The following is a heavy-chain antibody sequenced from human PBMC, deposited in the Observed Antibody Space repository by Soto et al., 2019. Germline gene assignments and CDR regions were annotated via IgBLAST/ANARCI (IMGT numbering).Heavy chain of an antibody. V-gene: IGHV3-30-3*01. D-gene: IGHD3-22*01. J-gene: IGHJ4*02. CDR3: AKAEQYYYDSSGDY. Sequence: PGGSLRLSCAASGFTFSSYAMHWVRQAPGKGLEWVAVISYDGSNKYYADSVKGRFTISRDNSKNTLYLQMNSLRAEDTAVYYCAKAEQYYYDSSGDYWGQGT. CDR1: GFTFSSYA. CDR2: ISYDGSNK.